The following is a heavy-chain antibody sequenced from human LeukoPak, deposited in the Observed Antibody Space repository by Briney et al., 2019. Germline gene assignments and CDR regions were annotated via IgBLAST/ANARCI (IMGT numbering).Heavy chain of an antibody. J-gene: IGHJ4*02. D-gene: IGHD4-11*01. V-gene: IGHV3-23*01. CDR2: ITSGSGST. CDR1: GFTFSSST. Sequence: GGSLRLSCAASGFTFSSSTMTWVRQAPGKGLEWVSSITSGSGSTYHADSVKGRFTISRDNSKNTVFLQMNSRRAEDTAIYYCAITGVRDFDSWGQGTLVTVSS. CDR3: AITGVRDFDS.